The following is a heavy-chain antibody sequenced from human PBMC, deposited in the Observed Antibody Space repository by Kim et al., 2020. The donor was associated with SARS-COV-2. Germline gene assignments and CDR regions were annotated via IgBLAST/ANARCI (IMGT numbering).Heavy chain of an antibody. CDR3: AKVGDYDSSGFYAFFRS. J-gene: IGHJ5*02. CDR1: GFAFSTSW. V-gene: IGHV3-74*03. Sequence: GGSLRLSCAASGFAFSTSWMHWVRQAPGKGLVWLSRIRSSGGDITYADSVKGRFTISRDNAKNTLYLQMNGLRTEDTAVYYCAKVGDYDSSGFYAFFRSWGQGTRVTVSS. D-gene: IGHD3-22*01. CDR2: IRSSGGDI.